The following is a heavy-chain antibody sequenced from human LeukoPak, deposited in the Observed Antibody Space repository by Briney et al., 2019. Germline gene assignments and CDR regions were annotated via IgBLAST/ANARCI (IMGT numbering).Heavy chain of an antibody. V-gene: IGHV4-34*01. Sequence: PSETLSPTCDVSGVSFSTYYWSWIRQSPEKGLEWIGGVNHSGYTNYNPSLKGRVTISVDTSKNQFSLKLSSVTAADTAVYYCARQLYGSDYWGQGTLVTVSS. J-gene: IGHJ4*02. CDR2: VNHSGYT. CDR3: ARQLYGSDY. CDR1: GVSFSTYY. D-gene: IGHD4-17*01.